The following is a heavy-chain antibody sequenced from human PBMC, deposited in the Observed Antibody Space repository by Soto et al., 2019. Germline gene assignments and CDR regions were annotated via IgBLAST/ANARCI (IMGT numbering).Heavy chain of an antibody. CDR1: VWGFSVDP. CDR2: IIPIFGTA. CDR3: ARDRKTHYDSSGYYALLAWFDP. Sequence: SLVNGACKAAVWGFSVDPGGWRIMAPEQGLEWMGGIIPIFGTANYGQKFQGRVTITADESTSTAYMELSSLRSEDTAVYYCARDRKTHYDSSGYYALLAWFDPWGQGTLVTVSS. V-gene: IGHV1-69*01. J-gene: IGHJ5*02. D-gene: IGHD3-22*01.